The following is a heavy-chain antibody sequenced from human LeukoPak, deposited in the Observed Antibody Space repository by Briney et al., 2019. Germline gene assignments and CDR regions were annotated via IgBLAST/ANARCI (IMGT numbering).Heavy chain of an antibody. CDR2: ISSSSSYI. Sequence: NPGGSLRLSCAASGFTFSSYSMNWVRQAPGKGLEWVSSISSSSSYIYYADSVKGRFTISRDNAKNSLYLQMNSLRAEDTAVYYCAKDAIHTMGRGVIDVGRRRRDHHYYYYGMDVWGQGTTVTVSS. CDR1: GFTFSSYS. CDR3: AKDAIHTMGRGVIDVGRRRRDHHYYYYGMDV. V-gene: IGHV3-21*04. D-gene: IGHD3-10*01. J-gene: IGHJ6*02.